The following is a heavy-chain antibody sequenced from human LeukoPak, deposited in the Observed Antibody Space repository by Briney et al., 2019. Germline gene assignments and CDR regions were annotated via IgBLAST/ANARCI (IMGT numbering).Heavy chain of an antibody. CDR3: ARAEGGDPPAFDI. V-gene: IGHV3-21*01. CDR1: GFTFSSYS. D-gene: IGHD2-21*02. CDR2: ISSSISDV. J-gene: IGHJ3*02. Sequence: GGSLRLSCAASGFTFSSYSMNWVRQAPGKGLEWVSSISSSISDVYYADSVKGRFTISRDNAKNSLYLQMNSLRAEDTAVYYCARAEGGDPPAFDIWGQGTMVTVSS.